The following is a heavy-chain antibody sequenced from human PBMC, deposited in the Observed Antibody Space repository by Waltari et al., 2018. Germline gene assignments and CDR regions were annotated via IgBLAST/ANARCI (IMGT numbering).Heavy chain of an antibody. D-gene: IGHD3-3*02. Sequence: QVQLQQWGAGLLKPSETLSLTCAVYGGSFSGDSWSWIRQPPGTGLEWIGEINHSGSTNYNPSLKSRVTISVDTSKNQCSLKLSSVTAADTAVYYCARRGGYSIFGVVITQGFDYWGQGTLVTVSS. J-gene: IGHJ4*02. CDR1: GGSFSGDS. CDR2: INHSGST. CDR3: ARRGGYSIFGVVITQGFDY. V-gene: IGHV4-34*01.